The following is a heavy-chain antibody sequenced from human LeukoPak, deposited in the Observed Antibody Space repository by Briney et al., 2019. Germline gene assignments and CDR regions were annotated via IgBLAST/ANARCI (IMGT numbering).Heavy chain of an antibody. CDR1: GGSFSGYY. CDR2: INHSGST. J-gene: IGHJ4*02. CDR3: ASGPYPAAGTDHQFDY. V-gene: IGHV4-34*01. Sequence: PSETLSLTCAVYGGSFSGYYWSWIRQPPGKGLEWIGEINHSGSTNYNPSLKSRVTVSVDTSKNQFSLRLSSVTAADTAVYYCASGPYPAAGTDHQFDYWGQGTQVTVSS. D-gene: IGHD6-13*01.